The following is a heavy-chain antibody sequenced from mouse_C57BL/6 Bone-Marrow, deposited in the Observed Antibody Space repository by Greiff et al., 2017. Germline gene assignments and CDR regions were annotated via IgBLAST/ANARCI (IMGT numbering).Heavy chain of an antibody. CDR3: ARGYDYDYAMDY. CDR1: GYSFTDYN. CDR2: INPNYGTT. J-gene: IGHJ4*01. V-gene: IGHV1-39*01. Sequence: VQLQQSGPELVKPGASVKISCKASGYSFTDYNMNWVKQSTGKSLEWIGLINPNYGTTSYNQKFKGKATLTVDQTSSTAYMKLNSLTSEDSAVYYCARGYDYDYAMDYWGQGTSVTVSS. D-gene: IGHD2-4*01.